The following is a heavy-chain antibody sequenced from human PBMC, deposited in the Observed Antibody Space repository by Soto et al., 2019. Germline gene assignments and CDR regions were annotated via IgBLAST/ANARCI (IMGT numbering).Heavy chain of an antibody. CDR3: ARDWAEIGTGYYQLDY. Sequence: SLRLSCAASGFTFSSYSVHWVRQAPGKGLDWVAGISYDGINKYYADSVKGRFTISRDNSRSTLYLHMNSLRTEDTAVYYCARDWAEIGTGYYQLDYWGQGTLVTVLL. CDR1: GFTFSSYS. D-gene: IGHD3-22*01. CDR2: ISYDGINK. V-gene: IGHV3-30-3*01. J-gene: IGHJ4*02.